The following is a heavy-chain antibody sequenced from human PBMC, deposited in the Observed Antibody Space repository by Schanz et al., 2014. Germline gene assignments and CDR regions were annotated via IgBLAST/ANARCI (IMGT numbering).Heavy chain of an antibody. CDR1: GFTFSSNS. CDR3: ARLDPYCRSGTCSRAFDF. J-gene: IGHJ4*02. V-gene: IGHV3-48*04. Sequence: EVQLVESGGGLVQPGGSLRLSCTASGFTFSSNSMNWVRQAPGKGLEWISYIGSSSSRIDHADSVKGRFTISRDSSKNTLFRQMNSLRTEDTAVYYCARLDPYCRSGTCSRAFDFWGQGTLVTVSS. D-gene: IGHD2-15*01. CDR2: IGSSSSRI.